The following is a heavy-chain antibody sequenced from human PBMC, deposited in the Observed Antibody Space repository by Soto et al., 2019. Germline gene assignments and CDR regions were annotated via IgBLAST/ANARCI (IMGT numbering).Heavy chain of an antibody. CDR3: ARGYYYDSSGDYYYGMDV. CDR1: GGTFSSYA. J-gene: IGHJ6*02. CDR2: IIPIFGTA. V-gene: IGHV1-69*13. Sequence: SVKVSCKASGGTFSSYAISWVRQAPGQGLEWMGGIIPIFGTANYAQKFQGRVTITADESTSTAYLELSSLRSEDTAVYYCARGYYYDSSGDYYYGMDVWGQGTTVTVSS. D-gene: IGHD3-22*01.